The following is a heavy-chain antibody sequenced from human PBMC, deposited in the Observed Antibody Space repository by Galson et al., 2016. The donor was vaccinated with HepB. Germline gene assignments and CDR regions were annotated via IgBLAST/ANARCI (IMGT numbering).Heavy chain of an antibody. D-gene: IGHD4-17*01. CDR3: ARSTSRITVTKGGLDV. Sequence: SLRLSCAASGFIFSSYGMHWVRQAPGKGLEWVAVVWLDGRNIYYPDSVQGRFTISRDDSENTLFLQMNTLTVENTAVYYCARSTSRITVTKGGLDVWGQGTTVTVSS. J-gene: IGHJ6*02. CDR1: GFIFSSYG. V-gene: IGHV3-33*01. CDR2: VWLDGRNI.